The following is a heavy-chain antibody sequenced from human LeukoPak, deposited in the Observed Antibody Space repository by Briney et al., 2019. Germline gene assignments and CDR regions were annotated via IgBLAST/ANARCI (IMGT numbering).Heavy chain of an antibody. D-gene: IGHD2-2*01. CDR3: ARTPAAMIGYYYYMDV. Sequence: PGGSLRLSCAASGFTFSSYAMHWVRQAPGKGLEWVAVISYDGSNKYYADSVKGRFTISRDNSKNTLYLQMNSLRAEDTAVYYCARTPAAMIGYYYYMDVWGKGTTVTVSS. CDR2: ISYDGSNK. J-gene: IGHJ6*03. V-gene: IGHV3-30-3*01. CDR1: GFTFSSYA.